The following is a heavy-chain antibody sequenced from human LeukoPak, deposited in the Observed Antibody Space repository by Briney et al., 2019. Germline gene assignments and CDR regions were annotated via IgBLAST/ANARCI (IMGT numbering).Heavy chain of an antibody. CDR3: ARGEGGILATPEDY. D-gene: IGHD1-14*01. CDR2: IYSAGDT. J-gene: IGHJ4*02. Sequence: PGGSLRLSCAASGFTFSSYAMSWVRQAPGKGPEWVSVIYSAGDTYYAGSVKGRFTISRDNSKNTLYLQMNSLRVEDTAVYYCARGEGGILATPEDYWGQGTLVTVSS. CDR1: GFTFSSYA. V-gene: IGHV3-53*01.